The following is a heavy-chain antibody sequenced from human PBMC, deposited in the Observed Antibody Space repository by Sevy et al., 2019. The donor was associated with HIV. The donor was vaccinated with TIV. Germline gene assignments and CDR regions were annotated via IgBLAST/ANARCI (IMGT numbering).Heavy chain of an antibody. D-gene: IGHD1-26*01. Sequence: GGSLRLSCAASGFTFSSYGMHWVHQAPGKGLEWVAVISYDGSNKYYADSVKGRFTISRDNSKNALYLQMNSLRAEDTAVYYCAKDSGSNSSEYFQHWGQGTLVTVSS. V-gene: IGHV3-30*18. CDR3: AKDSGSNSSEYFQH. J-gene: IGHJ1*01. CDR2: ISYDGSNK. CDR1: GFTFSSYG.